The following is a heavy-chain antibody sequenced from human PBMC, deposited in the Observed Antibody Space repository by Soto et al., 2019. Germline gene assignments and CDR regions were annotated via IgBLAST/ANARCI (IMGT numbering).Heavy chain of an antibody. CDR2: IYDSGST. CDR3: ARGGTRAYFHH. J-gene: IGHJ1*01. V-gene: IGHV4-31*03. D-gene: IGHD1-1*01. Sequence: QVQLQESGPGLVKPSQTLSLTCTVSGGSISSGGYYWSWIRQHPGKGLEWIGSIYDSGSTYYNPSPKSRVTISVDASQNQLSLKLASVTAADTAMYYCARGGTRAYFHHWGQGTLVTVSS. CDR1: GGSISSGGYY.